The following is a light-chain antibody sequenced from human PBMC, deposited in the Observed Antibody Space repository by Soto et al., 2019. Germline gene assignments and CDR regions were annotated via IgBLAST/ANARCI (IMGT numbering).Light chain of an antibody. CDR2: DAS. CDR3: QQRSNWPPIT. Sequence: IVMTQSPATLSVSPGERATLSCRASESVSSKLVWYQKKPGQAPRLLIHDASTRATGIPARFSGSGSGTEFILTISSVESEDFAVYYCQQRSNWPPITFGQGTRLEIK. J-gene: IGKJ5*01. V-gene: IGKV3-15*01. CDR1: ESVSSK.